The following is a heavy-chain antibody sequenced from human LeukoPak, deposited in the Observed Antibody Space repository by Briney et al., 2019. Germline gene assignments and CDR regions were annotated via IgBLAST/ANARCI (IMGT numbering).Heavy chain of an antibody. V-gene: IGHV3-23*01. D-gene: IGHD4-17*01. CDR3: AKARTTVTTRRALFWFDP. CDR1: GFTFSSYA. Sequence: GGSLRLSCAAPGFTFSSYAMSWVRQAPGKGLEWVSAISRSGGSTYYADSVKGRFTISRDNSKNTLYLQMNRLRADGTAVYYCAKARTTVTTRRALFWFDPWGQGTLVTVSS. CDR2: ISRSGGST. J-gene: IGHJ5*02.